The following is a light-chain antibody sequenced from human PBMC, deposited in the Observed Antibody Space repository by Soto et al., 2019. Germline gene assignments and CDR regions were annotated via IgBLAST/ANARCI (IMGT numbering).Light chain of an antibody. Sequence: QSVLTQPASVSGSPGQSIAISCIGVRTDGDGHDYVSWYQQHPGQAPQLIIYDVYNRPSGVSDRFSGSKSGNTASLVISGLQAEDEADYFCTSCTASSPIYVFGGGTKGTGL. CDR1: RTDGDGHDY. CDR2: DVY. V-gene: IGLV2-14*03. J-gene: IGLJ1*01. CDR3: TSCTASSPIYV.